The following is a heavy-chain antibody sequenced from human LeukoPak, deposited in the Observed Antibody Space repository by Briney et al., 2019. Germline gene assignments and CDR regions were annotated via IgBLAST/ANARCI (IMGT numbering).Heavy chain of an antibody. J-gene: IGHJ6*03. D-gene: IGHD3-3*01. CDR2: MNPNSGNT. CDR3: ARAPNNAPRLYYDFWSGYYPGNYYYYMDV. V-gene: IGHV1-8*03. CDR1: GYTFTSYD. Sequence: ASVKVSCKASGYTFTSYDINWVRQATGQGLEWMGWMNPNSGNTGHAQKFQGRVTITRNTSISTAYMELSSLRSEDTAVYYCARAPNNAPRLYYDFWSGYYPGNYYYYMDVWGKGTTVTVSS.